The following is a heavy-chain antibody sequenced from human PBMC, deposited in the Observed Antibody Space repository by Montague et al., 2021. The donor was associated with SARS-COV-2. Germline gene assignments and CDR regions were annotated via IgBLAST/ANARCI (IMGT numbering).Heavy chain of an antibody. CDR1: GGSVSSGDFY. J-gene: IGHJ6*02. V-gene: IGHV4-61*02. CDR2: IGPSGST. CDR3: ARETRMAKAQIIFYYYGMDV. D-gene: IGHD3-9*01. Sequence: TLSLTCTVSGGSVSSGDFYWNWLRQPAGKGLEWIGRIGPSGSTDYNPSLKSRVTVSLDTSKTQFSLKMNSVSAADTALYYCARETRMAKAQIIFYYYGMDVWGQGTTVTVSS.